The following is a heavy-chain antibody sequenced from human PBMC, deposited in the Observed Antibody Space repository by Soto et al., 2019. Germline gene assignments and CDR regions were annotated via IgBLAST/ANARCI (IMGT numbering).Heavy chain of an antibody. J-gene: IGHJ4*02. CDR2: IYYSGST. Sequence: SETLSLTCTVSGGSIRSYYWSWIRQPPGKGLEWIGYIYYSGSTNYNPSLKSRVTISVDTSKNQFSLKLSSVTAADTAVYYCARDRYYDSSGYFDCWGQGTLVTVS. CDR3: ARDRYYDSSGYFDC. V-gene: IGHV4-59*01. CDR1: GGSIRSYY. D-gene: IGHD3-22*01.